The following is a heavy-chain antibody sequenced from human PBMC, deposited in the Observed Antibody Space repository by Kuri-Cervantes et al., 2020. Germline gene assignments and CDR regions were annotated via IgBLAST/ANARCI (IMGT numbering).Heavy chain of an antibody. J-gene: IGHJ6*02. CDR2: ITPFNGNT. CDR1: GYTFTYRY. CDR3: ATDIQPLRFLEWLSTPPPLDYYYYGMDV. Sequence: SVKVSCKASGYTFTYRYLHWVRQAPGQALEWMGWITPFNGNTNYAQKFQDRVTITRDRSMSTAYMELSSLRSEDTAMYYCATDIQPLRFLEWLSTPPPLDYYYYGMDVWGQGTTVTVSS. V-gene: IGHV1-45*02. D-gene: IGHD3-3*01.